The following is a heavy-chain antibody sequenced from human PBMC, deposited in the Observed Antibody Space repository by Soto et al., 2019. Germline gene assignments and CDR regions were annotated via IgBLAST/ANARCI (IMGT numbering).Heavy chain of an antibody. Sequence: GESLKISCNGSGYSFTSYWISWVRQMPGKGLEWMGRIDPSDSYTNYSPSFQGHVTISADKSISTAYLQWSSLKASETAMYYCARQVQRYSSSWYSWFDPWGHGTLVTVSS. CDR2: IDPSDSYT. D-gene: IGHD6-13*01. CDR3: ARQVQRYSSSWYSWFDP. V-gene: IGHV5-10-1*01. J-gene: IGHJ5*02. CDR1: GYSFTSYW.